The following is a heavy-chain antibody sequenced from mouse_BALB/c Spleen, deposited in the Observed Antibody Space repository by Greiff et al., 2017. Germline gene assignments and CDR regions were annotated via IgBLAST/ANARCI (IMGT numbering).Heavy chain of an antibody. CDR1: GYTFTSYW. CDR3: ARMERRFAY. CDR2: INPSTGYT. V-gene: IGHV1-7*01. D-gene: IGHD2-12*01. Sequence: VQLQQSGAELAKPGASVKMSCKASGYTFTSYWMHWVKQRPGQGLEWIGYINPSTGYTEYNQKFKDKATLTADKSSSTAYMQLSSLTSEDSAVYYCARMERRFAYWGQGTLVTVSA. J-gene: IGHJ3*01.